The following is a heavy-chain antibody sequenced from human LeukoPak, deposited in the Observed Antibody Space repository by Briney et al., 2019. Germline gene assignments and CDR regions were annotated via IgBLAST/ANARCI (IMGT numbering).Heavy chain of an antibody. CDR3: ARDRPSSGDFDY. V-gene: IGHV3-33*08. CDR1: GFTFSSYG. CDR2: IWYDGSNK. D-gene: IGHD2-15*01. Sequence: GGSLRLSCAASGFTFSSYGMHWVRQAPGKGLEWVAVIWYDGSNKHYADSVKGRFTISRDNSKNTLYLQMNSLRAEDTAVYYCARDRPSSGDFDYWGQGTLVTVSS. J-gene: IGHJ4*02.